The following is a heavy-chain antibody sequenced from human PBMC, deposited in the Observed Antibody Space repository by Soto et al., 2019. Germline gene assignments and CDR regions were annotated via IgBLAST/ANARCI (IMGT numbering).Heavy chain of an antibody. CDR2: ISGSGGST. J-gene: IGHJ4*02. CDR1: GFTFRSYA. V-gene: IGHV3-23*01. D-gene: IGHD2-2*01. CDR3: AKGRGYCMSTSCYVGSDY. Sequence: EVQLLESGGGLVQPGGSLRLSCAASGFTFRSYAMSWVRQAPGKGLEWVSAISGSGGSTYYADSVKGRFTISRDNSKNTLYLQMNSLRAEDTAVYYCAKGRGYCMSTSCYVGSDYWGQGTLVTDSS.